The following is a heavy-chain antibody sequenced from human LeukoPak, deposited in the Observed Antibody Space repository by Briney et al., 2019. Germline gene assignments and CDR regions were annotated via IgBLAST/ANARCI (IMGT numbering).Heavy chain of an antibody. Sequence: GGSLRLSCAASGFTFSSYSMNWVRQAPGKGLEWVSSISSSSSYIYYADSVKGRFTISRDNAKNSLYLQMNSLRAEDTAVYYCARLQFAAIGAFDIWGQGTMVTVSS. CDR3: ARLQFAAIGAFDI. CDR2: ISSSSSYI. J-gene: IGHJ3*02. V-gene: IGHV3-21*01. D-gene: IGHD2-2*02. CDR1: GFTFSSYS.